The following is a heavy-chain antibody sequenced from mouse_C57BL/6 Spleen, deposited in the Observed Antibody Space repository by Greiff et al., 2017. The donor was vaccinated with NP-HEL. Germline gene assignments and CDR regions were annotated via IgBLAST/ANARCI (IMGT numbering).Heavy chain of an antibody. J-gene: IGHJ3*01. CDR1: GYTFTDYY. D-gene: IGHD2-1*01. CDR3: ARRGFNYPFAY. Sequence: EVQLQQSGPELVKPGASVKISCKASGYTFTDYYMNWVKQSHGKSLEWIGDINPNNGGTSYNQKFKGKATLTVDKSSSTAYMELRSLTSEDSAVYYCARRGFNYPFAYWGQRTLVTVSA. CDR2: INPNNGGT. V-gene: IGHV1-26*01.